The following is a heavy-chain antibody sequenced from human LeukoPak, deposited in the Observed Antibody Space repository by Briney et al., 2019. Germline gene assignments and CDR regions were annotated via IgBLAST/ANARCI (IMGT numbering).Heavy chain of an antibody. V-gene: IGHV1-69*06. J-gene: IGHJ5*02. CDR3: ARTRAGWFDP. CDR2: IIPIFGTA. Sequence: SVKVSCKASGGTFSSYAISWVRQAPGQGLEWMGGIIPIFGTANYAQKFQGRVTITAGKSTSTAYMELSSLRSEDTAVYYCARTRAGWFDPWGQGTLVTVSS. CDR1: GGTFSSYA.